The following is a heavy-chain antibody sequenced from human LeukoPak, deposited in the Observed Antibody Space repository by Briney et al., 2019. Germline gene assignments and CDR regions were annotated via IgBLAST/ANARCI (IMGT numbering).Heavy chain of an antibody. D-gene: IGHD1-20*01. CDR1: GGSISNTRHY. V-gene: IGHV4-30-4*08. CDR3: AREGVKLTGTRMDS. Sequence: SETLSLTCTVSGGSISNTRHYWAWIRQPPGKGLEWIGYIYYSGSTYYNPSLKSRVTISVDTSKNQFSLKLSSVTAADTAVYYCAREGVKLTGTRMDSWAKGPLVTVSS. CDR2: IYYSGST. J-gene: IGHJ4*02.